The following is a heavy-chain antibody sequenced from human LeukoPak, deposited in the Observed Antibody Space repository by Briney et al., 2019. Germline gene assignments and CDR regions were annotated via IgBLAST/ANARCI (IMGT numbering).Heavy chain of an antibody. CDR3: ARDSGIAVAGIPYYYYFMDV. D-gene: IGHD6-19*01. CDR2: VYPSGST. J-gene: IGHJ6*03. Sequence: SETLSLTCTVSGASLSSYYWSWIRQPAGKGLEYIGRVYPSGSTSYNPSLKSRVTMSVDTSKNQFSLKVTSVTAADTAVYYCARDSGIAVAGIPYYYYFMDVWGKGTTVTVSS. V-gene: IGHV4-4*07. CDR1: GASLSSYY.